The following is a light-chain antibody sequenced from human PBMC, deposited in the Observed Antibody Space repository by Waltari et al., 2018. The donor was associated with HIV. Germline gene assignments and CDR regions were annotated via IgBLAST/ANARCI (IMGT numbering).Light chain of an antibody. J-gene: IGLJ3*02. CDR1: ASPKKL. CDR3: YSTDTSGDHGV. V-gene: IGLV3-10*01. Sequence: SYELTQPPSVSVSPGQTARTTCSGDASPKKLVHWYQQKSGQAPVLVISEDIKRPSGIPERFSASSSGTMATLIISGAQVEDEADYYCYSTDTSGDHGVFGGGTKLTVL. CDR2: EDI.